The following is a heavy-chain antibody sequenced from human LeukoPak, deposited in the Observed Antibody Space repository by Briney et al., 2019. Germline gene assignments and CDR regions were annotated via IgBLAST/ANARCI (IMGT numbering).Heavy chain of an antibody. Sequence: PSETLSLTCAVYGXSFSGYYWSWIRQPPGKGQEWIGEINHSGSTNYNPSLKSRVTISVDTSKNQFSLKLSSVTAADTAVYYCARGGPTMVRGVTKGWFDPWGQGTLVTVSS. CDR1: GXSFSGYY. J-gene: IGHJ5*02. CDR2: INHSGST. V-gene: IGHV4-34*01. CDR3: ARGGPTMVRGVTKGWFDP. D-gene: IGHD3-10*01.